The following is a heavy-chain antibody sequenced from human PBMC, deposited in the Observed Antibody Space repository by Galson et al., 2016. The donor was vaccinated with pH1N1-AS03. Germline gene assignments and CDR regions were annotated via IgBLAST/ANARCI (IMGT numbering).Heavy chain of an antibody. V-gene: IGHV1-18*01. CDR2: ISPYSTNT. D-gene: IGHD6-6*01. CDR1: GYTFVTYG. CDR3: ARVVAGRPFLIDY. J-gene: IGHJ4*02. Sequence: SVKASCKASGYTFVTYGITWVRQGPGQGLEWMGWISPYSTNTNYAKKVQDRVTMTADTSTTTAHLDLRNLGSDDTAVYYCARVVAGRPFLIDYWGQGTLVIVSS.